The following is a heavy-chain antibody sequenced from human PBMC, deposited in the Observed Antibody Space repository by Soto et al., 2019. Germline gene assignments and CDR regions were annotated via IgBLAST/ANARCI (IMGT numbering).Heavy chain of an antibody. CDR1: GGSFSGYY. D-gene: IGHD6-19*01. V-gene: IGHV4-34*01. Sequence: PSETLSLTCAVYGGSFSGYYWSWIRQPPGKGLEWIGEINHSGSTNYNPSLKSRVTISVDTSKNQFPLKLSSVTAADTAVYYCASVVGAVAGRLDYWGQGTLVTVSS. CDR2: INHSGST. J-gene: IGHJ4*02. CDR3: ASVVGAVAGRLDY.